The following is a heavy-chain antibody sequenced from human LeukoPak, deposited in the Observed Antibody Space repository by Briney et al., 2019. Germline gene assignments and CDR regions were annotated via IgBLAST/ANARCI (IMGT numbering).Heavy chain of an antibody. Sequence: PGGSLRLSCAASGFTLYSHGMIWVRQAPGKGLEWVSYISPDSATIYYADSVKGRFTISRDHAKNSLYLQMISLRAEDTALYSCARVRGPTVYTYYLDVWGKGTTVTVSS. CDR3: ARVRGPTVYTYYLDV. CDR2: ISPDSATI. CDR1: GFTLYSHG. J-gene: IGHJ6*03. D-gene: IGHD3-10*01. V-gene: IGHV3-48*04.